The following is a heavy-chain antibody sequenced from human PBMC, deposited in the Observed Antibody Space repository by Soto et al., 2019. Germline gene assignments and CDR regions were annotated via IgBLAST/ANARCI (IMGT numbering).Heavy chain of an antibody. V-gene: IGHV4-30-4*01. Sequence: QVQLQEPGPGLVKPSQTLSLTCTVSGGSISSGDYYWIWIPQPPGQVLEWNGYIYYSGITYYNPSLESRVTISVDTSKNQFPLKLSSVTAADTAVYYCARGLAAADGWYFDLWGRGTLVTVAA. CDR1: GGSISSGDYY. J-gene: IGHJ2*01. CDR3: ARGLAAADGWYFDL. D-gene: IGHD6-13*01. CDR2: IYYSGIT.